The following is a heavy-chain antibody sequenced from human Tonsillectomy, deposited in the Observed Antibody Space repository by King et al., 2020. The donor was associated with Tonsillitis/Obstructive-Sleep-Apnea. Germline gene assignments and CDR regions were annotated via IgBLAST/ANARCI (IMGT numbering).Heavy chain of an antibody. Sequence: VQLVESGGGVVQPGRSLRLSCAASGFTFSSYAMHWVRQAPGKGLEWVAVISYDGSNKYYADSVKGRFTISRDNSKNTLYLQMNSLRAEDTAVYYCARDRGSLTDYWGQGTLVTVSS. J-gene: IGHJ4*02. V-gene: IGHV3-30*04. CDR1: GFTFSSYA. CDR2: ISYDGSNK. CDR3: ARDRGSLTDY.